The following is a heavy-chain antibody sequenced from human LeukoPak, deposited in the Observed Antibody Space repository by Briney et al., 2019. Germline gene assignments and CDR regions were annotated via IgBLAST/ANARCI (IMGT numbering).Heavy chain of an antibody. D-gene: IGHD6-19*01. CDR1: GFSFSTYA. V-gene: IGHV3-23*01. CDR2: ISASGGDT. Sequence: PGGSLRLSCAASGFSFSTYAMSWVRQAPGKGLEWVSAISASGGDTYYADSVTGRFTISRDNSKKTFHLQMNSLRAEDTAVYYCARDCSSGWYWVDYWGQGTLVTVSS. J-gene: IGHJ4*02. CDR3: ARDCSSGWYWVDY.